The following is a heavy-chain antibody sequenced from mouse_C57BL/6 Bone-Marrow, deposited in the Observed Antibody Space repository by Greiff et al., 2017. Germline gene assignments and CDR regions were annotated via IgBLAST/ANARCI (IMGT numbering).Heavy chain of an antibody. Sequence: LVESGPELVKPGASVKISCKASGYSFTSYYIHWVKQRPGQGLEWIGRIYPGSGNTYYNEKFKGKATLTADKSSSTAYRELRSLTSEDSAVYFCARRDYSNYDYFDYWGQGTTLTVAS. V-gene: IGHV1-66*01. CDR3: ARRDYSNYDYFDY. D-gene: IGHD2-5*01. J-gene: IGHJ2*01. CDR1: GYSFTSYY. CDR2: IYPGSGNT.